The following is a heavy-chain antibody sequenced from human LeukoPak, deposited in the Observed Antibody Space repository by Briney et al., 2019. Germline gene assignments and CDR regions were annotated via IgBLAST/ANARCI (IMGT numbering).Heavy chain of an antibody. D-gene: IGHD2-15*01. Sequence: GGSQRLSCAASGFTFSGYAMHWVRQAPGKGLEWVAVISYDGSNKFYADSVKGRFTISRDNSKNTLDLQMNSLRVEDTAVYYCSKSGYSSGDNCYYYFDYWGQGTLVTVSS. CDR2: ISYDGSNK. J-gene: IGHJ4*02. V-gene: IGHV3-30*18. CDR1: GFTFSGYA. CDR3: SKSGYSSGDNCYYYFDY.